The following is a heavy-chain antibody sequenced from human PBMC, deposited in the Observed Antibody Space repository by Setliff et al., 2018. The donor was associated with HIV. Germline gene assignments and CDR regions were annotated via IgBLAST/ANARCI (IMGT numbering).Heavy chain of an antibody. Sequence: GGSLRLSCAASGFTFSSYWMSWVRQAPGKGLEWVANIKQDGSEKYYVDSVKGRFTISRDNAKNSLYLQMTSLRAEDTAVYYCARRRTSSTSVTGMDVWGQGTTVTVSS. CDR1: GFTFSSYW. CDR3: ARRRTSSTSVTGMDV. D-gene: IGHD2-2*01. J-gene: IGHJ6*02. V-gene: IGHV3-7*01. CDR2: IKQDGSEK.